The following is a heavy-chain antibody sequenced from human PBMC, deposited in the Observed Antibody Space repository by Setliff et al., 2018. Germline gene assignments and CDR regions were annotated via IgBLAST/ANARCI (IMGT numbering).Heavy chain of an antibody. CDR2: ISGSGAI. CDR3: AKDSLSGWSAVDY. V-gene: IGHV3-23*01. J-gene: IGHJ4*02. D-gene: IGHD6-19*01. Sequence: GGSLRLSCAASGFTFVNYWMHWVRQAPGKGLEWVSAISGSGAISYADSVKGRFTISRDDSKNTLYLQMNSLRPEDTAVYYCAKDSLSGWSAVDYWGQGTLVTVSS. CDR1: GFTFVNYW.